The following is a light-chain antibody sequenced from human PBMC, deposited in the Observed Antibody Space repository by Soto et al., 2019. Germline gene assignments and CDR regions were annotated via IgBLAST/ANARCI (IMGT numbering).Light chain of an antibody. CDR3: QQYNNRPRT. J-gene: IGKJ1*01. CDR1: QSVDSN. CDR2: GAS. Sequence: EIVMTQSPATLSISPGERATLSCRASQSVDSNLAWYQQKPGQAPRLLIYGASSRATDVPARFSGSGSGTEFTLTISSLQSEDFALYYCQQYNNRPRTFGQGTKVEIK. V-gene: IGKV3-15*01.